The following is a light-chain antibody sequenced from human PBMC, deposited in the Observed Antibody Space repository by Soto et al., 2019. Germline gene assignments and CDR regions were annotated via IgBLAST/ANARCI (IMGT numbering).Light chain of an antibody. Sequence: DIQMTQSPTSLSASVGDRVTITCRASQGIRNFVAGYQQKPGKAPKLLIYAASTLQSGVPSRFSGSGSGTDFTLTINSLQPEDVATYACQKSKSVHVFGPGTKVEIK. V-gene: IGKV1-27*01. CDR3: QKSKSVHV. J-gene: IGKJ3*01. CDR2: AAS. CDR1: QGIRNF.